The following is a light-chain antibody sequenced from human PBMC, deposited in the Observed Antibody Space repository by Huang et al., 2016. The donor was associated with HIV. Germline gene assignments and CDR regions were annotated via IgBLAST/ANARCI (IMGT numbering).Light chain of an antibody. CDR1: QSVSSSY. J-gene: IGKJ4*01. CDR3: HQYGSSPA. CDR2: DAS. V-gene: IGKV3D-20*01. Sequence: EIVLTQSPAPLSLSPGERATLSCGASQSVSSSYLAWYQQKPGLAPSLLIYDASSRATGMPDSFSGSGSATDFFRTSSRLEPEDFAVYYCHQYGSSPAFGGGTKVEIK.